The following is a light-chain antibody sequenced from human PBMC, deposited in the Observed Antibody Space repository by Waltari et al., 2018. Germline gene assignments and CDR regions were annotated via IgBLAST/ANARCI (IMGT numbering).Light chain of an antibody. CDR2: QVT. J-gene: IGLJ1*01. Sequence: QSALTPPASVSVSPGQSITLSCTGTSSYLGAYDYASWYQQFPGLAPKLLIYQVTTRPSGVSLRFCASNSANTVSPTISGLQAEDEVHYFCSSLTSTDSYVFGTGTKITVL. V-gene: IGLV2-14*01. CDR3: SSLTSTDSYV. CDR1: SSYLGAYDY.